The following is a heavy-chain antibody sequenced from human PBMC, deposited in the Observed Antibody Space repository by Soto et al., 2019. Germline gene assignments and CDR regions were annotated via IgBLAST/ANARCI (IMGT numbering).Heavy chain of an antibody. CDR3: ARSMSGYSSGWSRYFDL. Sequence: QVQLVQSGAEVKKPGSSVKVSCKASGGTFSSYTISWVRQAPGQGLEWMGRIIPILGIAYYAQKFQGRVTITADKSTSTAYMELSSLRSEDTAVYYCARSMSGYSSGWSRYFDLWGRGTLVTVSS. CDR1: GGTFSSYT. CDR2: IIPILGIA. V-gene: IGHV1-69*02. D-gene: IGHD6-19*01. J-gene: IGHJ2*01.